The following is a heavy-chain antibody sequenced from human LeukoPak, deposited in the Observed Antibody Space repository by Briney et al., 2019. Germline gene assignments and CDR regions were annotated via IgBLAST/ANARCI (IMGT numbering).Heavy chain of an antibody. CDR2: IWYDGTNK. Sequence: GGSLRLSCAASGFTFSTYGIHWVRQAPGKGLEWVAVIWYDGTNKYYADSVKGRFAISRDNSKNTVFLQMTSLRAEDTAVYYCARSDCSSSSCYFLSYYAMDVRGRGTAVTVSS. J-gene: IGHJ6*02. CDR3: ARSDCSSSSCYFLSYYAMDV. V-gene: IGHV3-33*01. D-gene: IGHD2-2*01. CDR1: GFTFSTYG.